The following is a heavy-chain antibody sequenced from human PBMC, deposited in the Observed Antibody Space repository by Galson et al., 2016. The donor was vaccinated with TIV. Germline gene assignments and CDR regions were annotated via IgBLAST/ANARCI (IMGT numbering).Heavy chain of an antibody. V-gene: IGHV1-2*06. J-gene: IGHJ4*02. Sequence: SVKVSCKASGYVFPDFYVHWVRQAPGLGFEWMGRINPRTDETKYAENFQGRIAIIRDTSSPSVHLELTGLTSDDTATYYCARDGESGDWRLEYWGQGTLVAVSS. D-gene: IGHD2-21*02. CDR3: ARDGESGDWRLEY. CDR2: INPRTDET. CDR1: GYVFPDFY.